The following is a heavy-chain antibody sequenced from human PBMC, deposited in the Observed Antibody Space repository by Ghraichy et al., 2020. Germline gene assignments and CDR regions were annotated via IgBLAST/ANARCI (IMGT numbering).Heavy chain of an antibody. D-gene: IGHD3-3*01. Sequence: SQTLSLTCTVSGGSISSYYWSWIRQPPGKGLEWIGYIYYSGSTNYNPSLKSRVTISVDTSKNQFSLKLSSVTAADTAVYYCARESEVYYDFWSGYSYYYGMDVWGQGTTVTVSS. CDR2: IYYSGST. V-gene: IGHV4-59*01. J-gene: IGHJ6*02. CDR1: GGSISSYY. CDR3: ARESEVYYDFWSGYSYYYGMDV.